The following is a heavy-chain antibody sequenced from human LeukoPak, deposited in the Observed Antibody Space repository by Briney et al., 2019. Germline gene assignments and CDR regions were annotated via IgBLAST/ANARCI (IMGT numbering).Heavy chain of an antibody. CDR3: ARDSVPRTNKPYTSGNYYKSHDAFDI. CDR1: DYTFTSHG. J-gene: IGHJ3*02. Sequence: ASVKVSCRASDYTFTSHGISWVRQAPGQGLEWMGWFRPYNGKTNYAQKVQGRVTMTTDTSTSTAYMELRSLRSDDTAVYYCARDSVPRTNKPYTSGNYYKSHDAFDIWGQGTVVTVSS. V-gene: IGHV1-18*01. CDR2: FRPYNGKT. D-gene: IGHD3-10*01.